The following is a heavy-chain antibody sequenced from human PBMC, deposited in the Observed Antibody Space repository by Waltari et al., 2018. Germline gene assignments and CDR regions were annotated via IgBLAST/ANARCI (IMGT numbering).Heavy chain of an antibody. CDR1: GFSFSTYS. V-gene: IGHV3-21*01. Sequence: EVQLVESGGGLVKPGGSLRLSCAASGFSFSTYSMNWVRQAPGKGLDGISSISADSSYRHSAGSGKGRFTVSRDNAKNSLSLQINSLRAEDTAVYYCASGGWGFYLGYWGQGALVTVSS. CDR2: ISADSSYR. CDR3: ASGGWGFYLGY. J-gene: IGHJ4*02. D-gene: IGHD3-16*01.